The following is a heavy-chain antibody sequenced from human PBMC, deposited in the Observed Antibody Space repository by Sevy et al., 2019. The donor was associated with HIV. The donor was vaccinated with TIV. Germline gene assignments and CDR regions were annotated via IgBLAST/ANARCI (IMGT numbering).Heavy chain of an antibody. CDR2: FDPEDGDPEDGET. D-gene: IGHD3-22*01. V-gene: IGHV1-24*01. J-gene: IGHJ4*02. CDR3: ATTKDYYDSSGYPFDD. Sequence: ASVKVSCTVSGYTLTKLSMHWVRQAPGKGPEWLATFDPEDGDPEDGETVYAQKFQDRVIMTDDISTDTAYMELSSLTSEDTAVYYCATTKDYYDSSGYPFDDWGQGTLVTVSS. CDR1: GYTLTKLS.